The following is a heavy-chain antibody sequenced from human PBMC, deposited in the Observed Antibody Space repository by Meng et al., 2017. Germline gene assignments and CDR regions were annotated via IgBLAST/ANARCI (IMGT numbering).Heavy chain of an antibody. Sequence: ASVKVSCKASGYSFNGYGISWVRQAPGQGLEWMGWISAYNGNTNYAQKLQGRVTMTTDTSTSTAYMELRSLRSDDTAVYYCARDPYSGSYYERVRAFNIWGQGTMVTVSS. CDR1: GYSFNGYG. CDR2: ISAYNGNT. CDR3: ARDPYSGSYYERVRAFNI. V-gene: IGHV1-18*01. J-gene: IGHJ3*02. D-gene: IGHD1-26*01.